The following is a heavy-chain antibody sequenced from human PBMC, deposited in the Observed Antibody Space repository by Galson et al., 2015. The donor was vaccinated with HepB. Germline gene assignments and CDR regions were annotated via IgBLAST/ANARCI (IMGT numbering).Heavy chain of an antibody. CDR3: AREGVDRGEVYYDSSGYYGGDRVYYFDY. CDR1: GGTFSSYT. D-gene: IGHD3-22*01. V-gene: IGHV1-69*04. J-gene: IGHJ4*02. Sequence: SVKVSCKASGGTFSSYTISWVRQAPGQGLEWMGRIIPILGIANYAQKFQGRVTITADKSTSTAYMELSSLRSEDTAVYYCAREGVDRGEVYYDSSGYYGGDRVYYFDYWGQGTLVTVSS. CDR2: IIPILGIA.